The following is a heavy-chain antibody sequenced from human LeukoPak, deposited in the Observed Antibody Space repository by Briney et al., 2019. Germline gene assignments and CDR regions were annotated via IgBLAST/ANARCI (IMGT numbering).Heavy chain of an antibody. J-gene: IGHJ3*02. CDR1: GFTFSSNY. Sequence: PGGSLRLSCAASGFTFSSNYMSWVRQAPGKGLEWVSVIYSGGSTYYADSVKGRFTISRHNSKNTLYLQMNSLRAEDTAVYYCARETYDILTGYPPGAFDIWGQGTMVTVSS. D-gene: IGHD3-9*01. V-gene: IGHV3-53*04. CDR2: IYSGGST. CDR3: ARETYDILTGYPPGAFDI.